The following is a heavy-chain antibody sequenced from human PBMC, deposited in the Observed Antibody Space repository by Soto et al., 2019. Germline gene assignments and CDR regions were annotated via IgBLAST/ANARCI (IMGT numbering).Heavy chain of an antibody. CDR2: IKQDGSEK. D-gene: IGHD4-17*01. CDR3: ARLRSLDVFDI. CDR1: GFTFSRYW. V-gene: IGHV3-7*01. Sequence: EVQLVESGGGLVQPGGSLRLSCAASGFTFSRYWMSWVRQAPGKGLEWVANIKQDGSEKYYVDSVKGRFTISRDNAKNSLYLQMNSLRAEDTAVSYCARLRSLDVFDIWGQGTMVTVSS. J-gene: IGHJ3*02.